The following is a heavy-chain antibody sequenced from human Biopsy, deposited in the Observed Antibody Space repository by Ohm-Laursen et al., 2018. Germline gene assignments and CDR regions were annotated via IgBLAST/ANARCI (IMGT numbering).Heavy chain of an antibody. J-gene: IGHJ4*02. V-gene: IGHV3-23*01. CDR1: GFTFTNYA. Sequence: LRLSCAAAGFTFTNYAMNWVRQAPGKGLDWVSSIDSSAASTFYADSVKGRFTISRDNSKNTLFLQMNSLRAADTAIYYCASDLNGDPSAFDYWGQGTPVTVSS. CDR3: ASDLNGDPSAFDY. D-gene: IGHD4-17*01. CDR2: IDSSAAST.